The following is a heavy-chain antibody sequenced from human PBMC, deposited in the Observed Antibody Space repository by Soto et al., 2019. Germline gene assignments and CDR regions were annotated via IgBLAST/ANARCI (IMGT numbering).Heavy chain of an antibody. J-gene: IGHJ4*02. CDR1: GFTFSSYG. D-gene: IGHD6-13*01. V-gene: IGHV3-33*01. CDR2: IWYDGSNK. Sequence: GGSLRLSCAASGFTFSSYGMHWVRQAPGKGLEWVAVIWYDGSNKYYADSVKGRFTISRDNSKNTLYLQMNSLRAEDTAVYYCARSPGSNEERTPDYFDYWGQGTLVTVSS. CDR3: ARSPGSNEERTPDYFDY.